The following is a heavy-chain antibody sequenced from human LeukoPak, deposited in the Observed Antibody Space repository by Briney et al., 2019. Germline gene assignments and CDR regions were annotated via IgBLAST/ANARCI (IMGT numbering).Heavy chain of an antibody. Sequence: PGGSLRLSCAVSGFTVSHSYLSWVRQAPGRGLACVSLIYSGDTTFYADSVKGRFTISRDNSKNTLYLQMNSLRVEDTAVYYCARSPGYSDFWGQGTLVTVSS. J-gene: IGHJ4*02. CDR3: ARSPGYSDF. V-gene: IGHV3-53*01. CDR2: IYSGDTT. CDR1: GFTVSHSY.